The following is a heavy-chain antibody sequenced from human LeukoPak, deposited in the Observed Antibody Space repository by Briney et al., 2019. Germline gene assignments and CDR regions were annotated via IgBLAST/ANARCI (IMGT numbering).Heavy chain of an antibody. D-gene: IGHD2-21*02. CDR1: GGSIRSYY. Sequence: SETLSLTCTVSGGSIRSYYWSWIRQPPGKGLEWMGYIYYSGSTNYNPSLKSRVTISVDKSKNQFSLKLSSVTAADTAVYYCASTYCGGDFCRFFDYWGQGTLVTVSS. CDR2: IYYSGST. CDR3: ASTYCGGDFCRFFDY. J-gene: IGHJ4*02. V-gene: IGHV4-59*12.